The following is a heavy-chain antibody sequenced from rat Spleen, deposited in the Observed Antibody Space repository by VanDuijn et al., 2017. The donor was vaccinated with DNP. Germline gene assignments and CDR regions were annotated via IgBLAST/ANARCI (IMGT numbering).Heavy chain of an antibody. CDR2: ISTGGGNT. V-gene: IGHV5-25*01. CDR3: AGRPPPTRGPFDY. J-gene: IGHJ2*01. D-gene: IGHD1-4*01. CDR1: GFTFSNYY. Sequence: EVKLVESGGGLVQPGGSLKLSCAASGFTFSNYYMAWVRQAPTKGLEWVASISTGGGNTYYRDSVKGRFTISRDNAKSTLYLQMDSLRSEDTATYYCAGRPPPTRGPFDYWGQGIMVTVSS.